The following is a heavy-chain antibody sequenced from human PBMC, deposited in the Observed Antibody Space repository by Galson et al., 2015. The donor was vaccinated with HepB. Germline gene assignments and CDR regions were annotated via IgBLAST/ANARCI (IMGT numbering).Heavy chain of an antibody. CDR3: ARSSGDTHYSTPGGWYDP. CDR2: INPRTGGT. D-gene: IGHD4-11*01. Sequence: SVKVSCKASGYTFSDSYVHWLRQAPGQGLEWMGWINPRTGGTDSAQKFQGRVTLTRDTSTSTVYMEVNSLRSDDTALYYCARSSGDTHYSTPGGWYDPWGQGTLVTVSS. J-gene: IGHJ5*02. CDR1: GYTFSDSY. V-gene: IGHV1-2*02.